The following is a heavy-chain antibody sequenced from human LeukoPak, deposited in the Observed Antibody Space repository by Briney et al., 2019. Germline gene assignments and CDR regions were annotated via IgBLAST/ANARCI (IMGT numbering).Heavy chain of an antibody. V-gene: IGHV4-61*03. Sequence: PSETLSLTCSVSGGSASSGGFYRTWIRQPPGRGLEWIGYIYYSGSTEYNPSLRSRVSISADTSKNHFSLKLSSVTAADTAVYYCARGIVGVTYFGEWGQGMLVTVSS. J-gene: IGHJ4*02. CDR2: IYYSGST. CDR1: GGSASSGGFY. D-gene: IGHD1-26*01. CDR3: ARGIVGVTYFGE.